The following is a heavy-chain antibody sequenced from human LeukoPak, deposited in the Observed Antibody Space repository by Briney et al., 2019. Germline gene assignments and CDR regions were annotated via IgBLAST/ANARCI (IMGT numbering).Heavy chain of an antibody. CDR3: ARDRDSSGYYLFNY. V-gene: IGHV1-18*01. CDR1: GYTFTSYG. CDR2: ISAYNGNT. Sequence: ASVKASCKVSGYTFTSYGISWVRQAPGQGLEWMGWISAYNGNTNYAQKLQGRVTMTTDTSTSTAYMELRSLRSDDTAVYYCARDRDSSGYYLFNYWGQGTLVTVSS. J-gene: IGHJ4*02. D-gene: IGHD3-22*01.